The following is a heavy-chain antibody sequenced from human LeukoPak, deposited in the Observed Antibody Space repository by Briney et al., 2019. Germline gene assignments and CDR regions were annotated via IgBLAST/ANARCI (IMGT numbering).Heavy chain of an antibody. CDR3: ARGSYDYVWGSYRRPRNWFDP. J-gene: IGHJ5*02. D-gene: IGHD3-16*02. Sequence: SETLSLTCAVYGGSFSGYYWSWIRQPPGKGLEWIGEINHSGSTNYNPSLKSRVTISVDTSKNQFSLKLSSVTAADTAVYYCARGSYDYVWGSYRRPRNWFDPWGQGTLVTVSS. CDR1: GGSFSGYY. V-gene: IGHV4-34*01. CDR2: INHSGST.